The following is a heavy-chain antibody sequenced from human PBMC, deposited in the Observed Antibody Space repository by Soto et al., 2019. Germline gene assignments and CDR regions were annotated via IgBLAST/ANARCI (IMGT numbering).Heavy chain of an antibody. V-gene: IGHV4-30-4*01. D-gene: IGHD5-18*01. Sequence: SETLSLTCTVSGGSISSDDYYWSWIRQTPGRGLEWIGYIYHSVSTYYNPSLNSRLTISVDTSKNQFSLNLNSVTAADTAVYFCARSLRGYSYGPFDFWGQGTLVTVSS. J-gene: IGHJ4*02. CDR1: GGSISSDDYY. CDR3: ARSLRGYSYGPFDF. CDR2: IYHSVST.